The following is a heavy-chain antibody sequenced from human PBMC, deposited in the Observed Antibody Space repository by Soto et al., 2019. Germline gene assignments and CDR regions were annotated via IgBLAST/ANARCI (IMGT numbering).Heavy chain of an antibody. CDR1: GYIFSNYW. Sequence: GESLKISCKGSGYIFSNYWIGWVRQMPGKGLEWMGIISPRDSDTRYSPSFQGQVTLSADKSINTAYLQWSSLEASDTAVYYCVLWPPYYFDYWGQGTLVTVSS. D-gene: IGHD3-10*01. CDR3: VLWPPYYFDY. CDR2: ISPRDSDT. J-gene: IGHJ4*02. V-gene: IGHV5-51*01.